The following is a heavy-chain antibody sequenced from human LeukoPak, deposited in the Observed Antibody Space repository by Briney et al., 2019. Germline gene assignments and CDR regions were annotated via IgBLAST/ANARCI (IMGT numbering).Heavy chain of an antibody. CDR2: IWYDGSNK. CDR1: GFTFSSYG. J-gene: IGHJ6*03. V-gene: IGHV3-33*01. Sequence: GGSLRLSCAASGFTFSSYGMHWVRQAPGKGLEWVAVIWYDGSNKYYADSVKGRFTISRDNSKNTLYLQMNSLRAEDTAVYYCAREYDCSSTSCYYYYYYMDAWGKGTTVTVSS. D-gene: IGHD2-2*01. CDR3: AREYDCSSTSCYYYYYYMDA.